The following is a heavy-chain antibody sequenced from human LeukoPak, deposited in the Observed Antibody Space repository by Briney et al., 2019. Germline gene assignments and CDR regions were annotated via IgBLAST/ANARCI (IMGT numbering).Heavy chain of an antibody. Sequence: GQPLEISCQGSGYRFPSYWIAWARQVPGKGLEWMGVIYPADSDTRYRPSFQGQVTRSPDKSIDTAYLQWSRLKASDTAMYYCARHFHYVGSGYNFSPFDFWGQGTLVTVSS. D-gene: IGHD3-22*01. V-gene: IGHV5-51*01. CDR3: ARHFHYVGSGYNFSPFDF. CDR2: IYPADSDT. CDR1: GYRFPSYW. J-gene: IGHJ4*02.